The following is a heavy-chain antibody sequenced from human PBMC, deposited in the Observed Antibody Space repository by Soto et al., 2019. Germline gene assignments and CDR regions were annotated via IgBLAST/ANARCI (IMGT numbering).Heavy chain of an antibody. V-gene: IGHV1-18*01. CDR3: ARDMFSLVVAATIYFDY. D-gene: IGHD2-15*01. CDR2: ISAYNGNT. Sequence: GASVKVSCKASGYTFTSYGISWVRQAPGQGLEWMGWISAYNGNTNYAQKLQGRVTMTTDTSTSTAYMELRSLRSDDTAVYYCARDMFSLVVAATIYFDYWGQGTLVTVSS. J-gene: IGHJ4*02. CDR1: GYTFTSYG.